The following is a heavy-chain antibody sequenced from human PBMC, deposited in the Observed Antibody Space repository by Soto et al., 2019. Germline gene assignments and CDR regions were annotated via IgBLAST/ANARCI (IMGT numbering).Heavy chain of an antibody. D-gene: IGHD3-22*01. CDR1: GFIFSGSG. CDR3: TRWFGGSLYDNRGKDDC. V-gene: IGHV3-30*03. Sequence: QVQLVESGGGVVQPGRSLRLTCAASGFIFSGSGMHWVRQAPGKGLEWVALVSNDGIRKYYGDSVKGRFTISRDNAENTVYRQTNSLRAQDTAILYCTRWFGGSLYDNRGKDDCWGQGPRVNVSS. J-gene: IGHJ4*02. CDR2: VSNDGIRK.